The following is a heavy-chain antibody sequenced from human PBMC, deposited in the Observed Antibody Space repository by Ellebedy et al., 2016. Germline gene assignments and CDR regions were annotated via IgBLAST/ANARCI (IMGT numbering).Heavy chain of an antibody. CDR2: INQSGTM. J-gene: IGHJ4*02. V-gene: IGHV4-34*01. D-gene: IGHD3-10*01. CDR3: ARGIYGSGSVDY. Sequence: GSLRLSCAVYGGSLSGYYWSWIRQPPGKGLEWIGEINQSGTMNYSPSLKSRVTISVDKSKNQFSLRLSSVTAADPAVYFCARGIYGSGSVDYWGQGTLVTVSS. CDR1: GGSLSGYY.